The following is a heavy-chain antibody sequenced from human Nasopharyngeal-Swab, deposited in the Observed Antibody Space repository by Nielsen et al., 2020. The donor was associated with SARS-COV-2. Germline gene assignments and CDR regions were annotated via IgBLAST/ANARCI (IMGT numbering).Heavy chain of an antibody. Sequence: GGSLRLSCATSGFTFRIYGMHWVRQAPGKGLEWVAVTSFDGSNKSYADSVKGRFTISKDYAQNTLYLHMNSLRAEGTAVYYCAKGLRVGSAYYFYYYMDVWGKGTTVTVSS. CDR1: GFTFRIYG. J-gene: IGHJ6*03. D-gene: IGHD1-26*01. V-gene: IGHV3-30*05. CDR3: AKGLRVGSAYYFYYYMDV. CDR2: TSFDGSNK.